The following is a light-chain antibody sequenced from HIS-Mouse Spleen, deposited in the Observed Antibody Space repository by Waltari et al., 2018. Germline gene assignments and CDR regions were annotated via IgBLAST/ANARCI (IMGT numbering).Light chain of an antibody. V-gene: IGLV3-10*01. Sequence: SYELTQPPPVSVSPGHTARITCSGDALPKKYAYWYQQKSGQAPVLVIYEDSKRPSGIPERFSGSSSGTMATLTISGAQVEDEADYYCYSTDSSGNHRVFGGGTKLTVL. CDR2: EDS. J-gene: IGLJ2*01. CDR1: ALPKKY. CDR3: YSTDSSGNHRV.